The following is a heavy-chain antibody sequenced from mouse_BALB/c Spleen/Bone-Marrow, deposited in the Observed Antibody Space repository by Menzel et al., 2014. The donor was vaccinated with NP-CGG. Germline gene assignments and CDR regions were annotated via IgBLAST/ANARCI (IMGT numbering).Heavy chain of an antibody. CDR3: ARFPIYYGNYGAMDY. CDR1: GYTFTSYW. CDR2: IAPGSGST. Sequence: DLVKPGALAKLSCKASGYTFTSYWINWIKQRPGQGLEWIGRIAPGSGSTYYNEMFKGKATLTVDTSSSTAYIQLSSLSSEDSAVYFCARFPIYYGNYGAMDYWGQGTSVTVSS. V-gene: IGHV1S41*01. D-gene: IGHD2-1*01. J-gene: IGHJ4*01.